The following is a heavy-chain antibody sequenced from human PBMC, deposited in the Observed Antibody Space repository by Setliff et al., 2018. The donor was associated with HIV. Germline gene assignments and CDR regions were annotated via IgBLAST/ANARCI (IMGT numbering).Heavy chain of an antibody. V-gene: IGHV4-61*02. D-gene: IGHD3-9*01. CDR1: GASISSGLYY. Sequence: PSETLSLTCTVSGASISSGLYYWDWIRQPAGKGLEWIGRISSSGSTTYSPSLKSRVTISVDTSKNQFSLKLSSVTAADTAVYYCARQGAGIQVRYFDWPWDPWTLDFDIWGRGTLVTVSS. CDR2: ISSSGST. J-gene: IGHJ2*01. CDR3: ARQGAGIQVRYFDWPWDPWTLDFDI.